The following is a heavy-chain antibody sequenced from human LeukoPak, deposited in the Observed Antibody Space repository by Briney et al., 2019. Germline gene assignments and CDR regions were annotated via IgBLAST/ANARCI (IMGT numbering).Heavy chain of an antibody. J-gene: IGHJ4*02. CDR3: AKGPDGSGDGDY. Sequence: PGGSLRLSCAASGFTFSNYWMHWVRQAPGKGLVWVSRIKSDGSRTDYADSVKGRFTISRDNAKNTLYLQMNSLRAEDTAVYYCAKGPDGSGDGDYWGQGTLVTVSS. CDR2: IKSDGSRT. D-gene: IGHD3-10*01. V-gene: IGHV3-74*01. CDR1: GFTFSNYW.